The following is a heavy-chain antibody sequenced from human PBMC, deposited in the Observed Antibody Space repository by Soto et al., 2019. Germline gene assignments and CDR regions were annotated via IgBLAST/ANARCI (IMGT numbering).Heavy chain of an antibody. D-gene: IGHD6-6*01. J-gene: IGHJ6*02. Sequence: QVQLVESGGGVVQPGRSLRLSCEASGFTFSSYGMHWVRQAPGKGLEWVAVISYDGSNKYYADSVKGRFTISRDNSKNTLYLQMNSLRAEDTAVYYCAKDLAARGGMDVWGQGTTVTVSS. CDR2: ISYDGSNK. V-gene: IGHV3-30*18. CDR1: GFTFSSYG. CDR3: AKDLAARGGMDV.